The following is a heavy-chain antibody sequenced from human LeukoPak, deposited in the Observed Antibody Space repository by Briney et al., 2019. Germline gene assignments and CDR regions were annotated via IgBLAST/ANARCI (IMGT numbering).Heavy chain of an antibody. J-gene: IGHJ4*02. Sequence: PGGSLRLSCAASGFTFDDYAMHWVRQAPGKGLEWVSGISWNSGSIGYADSVKGRFTISRDNAKNSLYLQMNSLRAEDTALYYCAKDMGIHWGQGTLVTVSS. CDR3: AKDMGIH. V-gene: IGHV3-9*01. CDR2: ISWNSGSI. CDR1: GFTFDDYA.